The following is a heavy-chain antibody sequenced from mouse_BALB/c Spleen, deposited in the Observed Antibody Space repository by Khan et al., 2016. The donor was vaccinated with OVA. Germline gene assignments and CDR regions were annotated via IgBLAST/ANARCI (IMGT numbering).Heavy chain of an antibody. CDR3: ARSPYGYFAY. CDR2: ISSDGDYT. D-gene: IGHD2-2*01. V-gene: IGHV5-9-3*01. Sequence: EVELVESGGGLVKPGGSLKLSCAASGFTFSTYAMSWVRQTPEKRLEWVATISSDGDYTYFPDNVTGRFTISRDNAKNTLCLQMTGLRSEDTAMYYCARSPYGYFAYWGQGTLVTVSA. CDR1: GFTFSTYA. J-gene: IGHJ3*01.